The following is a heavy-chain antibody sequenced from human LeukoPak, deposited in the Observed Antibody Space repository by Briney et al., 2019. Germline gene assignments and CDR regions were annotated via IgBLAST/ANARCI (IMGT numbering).Heavy chain of an antibody. V-gene: IGHV3-30*18. CDR1: GFSFSSYA. Sequence: GGSLRLSCAASGFSFSSYAMHWVRQAPGKGLEWVAVISYDGSNKYYADSVKGRFTISRDNSKNTLYLQMNSLRAEDTAMCYCAKDRLRDIVGATTHWFDPWGQGTLVTVSS. CDR2: ISYDGSNK. CDR3: AKDRLRDIVGATTHWFDP. D-gene: IGHD1-26*01. J-gene: IGHJ5*02.